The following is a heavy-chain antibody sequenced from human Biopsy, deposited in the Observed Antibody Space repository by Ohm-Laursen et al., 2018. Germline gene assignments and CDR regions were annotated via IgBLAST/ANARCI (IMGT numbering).Heavy chain of an antibody. CDR2: NIPILGTG. J-gene: IGHJ1*01. D-gene: IGHD3-9*01. V-gene: IGHV1-69*13. CDR3: ATKLTGYFHH. CDR1: GGTFSRYG. Sequence: VKISCKAPGGTFSRYGINWVRQAPGQGLEWLGGNIPILGTGNYAQKFQGRVTVAADTSASTATMELRSLRSDDTAVYYCATKLTGYFHHWGQGTLVTVSS.